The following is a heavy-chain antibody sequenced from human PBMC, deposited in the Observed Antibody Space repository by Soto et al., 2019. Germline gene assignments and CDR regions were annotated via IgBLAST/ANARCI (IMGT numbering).Heavy chain of an antibody. CDR1: GYTFTSYA. CDR3: AREYGFSTVTTGFPIEYYFDY. CDR2: INAGNGNT. D-gene: IGHD4-17*01. Sequence: QVQLVQSGAEVKKPGASVKASCKASGYTFTSYAMHWVRQAPGQRLEWMGWINAGNGNTKYSQRSQGKVTLTRDTSASTAYMELSSLRSEDTAVYYCAREYGFSTVTTGFPIEYYFDYWGQGTLVTVSS. V-gene: IGHV1-3*01. J-gene: IGHJ4*02.